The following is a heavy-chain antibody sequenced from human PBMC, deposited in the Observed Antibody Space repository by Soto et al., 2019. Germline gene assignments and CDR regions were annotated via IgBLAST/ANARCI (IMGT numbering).Heavy chain of an antibody. D-gene: IGHD1-26*01. J-gene: IGHJ4*02. CDR3: TRDRSEGSGRYFWVDS. CDR2: IYTSGSA. Sequence: SETLSLTCAVSGGSINFYYWSWIRQPAGKGLEWIGRIYTSGSANYNPSLKSRVTMSVDTSKNQLSLKLRSVTAADSAIYYCTRDRSEGSGRYFWVDSWGQGILVTVSS. V-gene: IGHV4-4*07. CDR1: GGSINFYY.